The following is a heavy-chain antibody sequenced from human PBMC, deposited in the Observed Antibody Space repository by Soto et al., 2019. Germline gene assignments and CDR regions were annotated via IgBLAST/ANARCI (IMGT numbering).Heavy chain of an antibody. CDR2: IYYSGST. V-gene: IGHV4-30-4*01. Sequence: SETLSLTCTVSGGSISSGDYYWSWIRQPPGKGLEWIGYIYYSGSTYYNPSLKSRVTISVDTSKNQFSLKLSSVTAADTAVYYCARYCSGGSCYEGRSSLFDDWGQGTLVTVSS. J-gene: IGHJ4*02. D-gene: IGHD2-15*01. CDR3: ARYCSGGSCYEGRSSLFDD. CDR1: GGSISSGDYY.